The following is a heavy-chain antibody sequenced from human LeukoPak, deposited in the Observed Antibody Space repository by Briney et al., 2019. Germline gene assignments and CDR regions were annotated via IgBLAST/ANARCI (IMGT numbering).Heavy chain of an antibody. CDR2: NNHSGST. Sequence: SETLSLTCAVYGGSFSGYYWSWIRQPPGKGLEWIGENNHSGSTNYNPSLKSRVTISVDTSKNQFSLKLSSVTAADTAVHYCARFYGGNPDWFDPWGQGTLVTVSS. V-gene: IGHV4-34*01. D-gene: IGHD4-23*01. CDR3: ARFYGGNPDWFDP. CDR1: GGSFSGYY. J-gene: IGHJ5*02.